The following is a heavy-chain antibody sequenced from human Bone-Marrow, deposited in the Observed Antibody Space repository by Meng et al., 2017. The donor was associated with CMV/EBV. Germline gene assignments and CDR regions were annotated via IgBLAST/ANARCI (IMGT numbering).Heavy chain of an antibody. CDR2: ISGYSGKT. CDR3: ARLRGIAPAGRYDN. Sequence: ASVKVSCKTSGYTFTDYGVVWVRQAPGQGLEWMGWISGYSGKTKYAEEFQGRVSLTADTSTRTAYLELRSLRSDDTAMYYCARLRGIAPAGRYDNWGEGTPVTFSS. V-gene: IGHV1-18*01. D-gene: IGHD6-13*01. J-gene: IGHJ4*02. CDR1: GYTFTDYG.